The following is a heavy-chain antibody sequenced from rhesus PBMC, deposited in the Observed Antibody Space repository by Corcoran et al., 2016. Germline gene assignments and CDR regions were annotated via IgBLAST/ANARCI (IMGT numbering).Heavy chain of an antibody. Sequence: VQLQQWGEGLVKPSETLSLTCAVYGGSISSNYWSWVRQALGKGLEWVSSISNTGKTIDYADSVKGRFTISRDNAKNSLSLQMNSLKTEDTAVYYCTRSLIWTGYYRTYYFDYWGQGVLVTVSS. J-gene: IGHJ4*01. D-gene: IGHD3-3*01. CDR1: GGSISSNY. CDR3: TRSLIWTGYYRTYYFDY. CDR2: ISNTGKTI. V-gene: IGHV3S4*01.